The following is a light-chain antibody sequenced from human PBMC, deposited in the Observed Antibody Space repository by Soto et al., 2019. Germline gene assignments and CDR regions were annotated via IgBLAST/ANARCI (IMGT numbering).Light chain of an antibody. CDR1: KNDIGVYDF. Sequence: QSVLTQPPSASGSPGQSVTISCTGTKNDIGVYDFVSWYQHHPGKAPRLIIYEAVQRPSGVPDRFSGSKSGNTASLTVSGLQAADEGDYFCTSYAGSNTYVFGSGTKVTVL. V-gene: IGLV2-8*01. CDR3: TSYAGSNTYV. J-gene: IGLJ1*01. CDR2: EAV.